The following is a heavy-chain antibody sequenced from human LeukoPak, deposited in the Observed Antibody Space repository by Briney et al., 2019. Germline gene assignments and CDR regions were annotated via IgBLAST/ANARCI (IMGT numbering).Heavy chain of an antibody. D-gene: IGHD2-2*01. Sequence: GGSLRLSCAASGFTVSSNYMSWVRQAPGKGLEWVSVIYSGGRTNYADSVKGRFTISRDNSKNTLCLQMNSLRAEDTAVYYCARGGYCSSSSCPRDAFDIWGQGTMVTVSS. V-gene: IGHV3-66*01. CDR2: IYSGGRT. CDR3: ARGGYCSSSSCPRDAFDI. J-gene: IGHJ3*02. CDR1: GFTVSSNY.